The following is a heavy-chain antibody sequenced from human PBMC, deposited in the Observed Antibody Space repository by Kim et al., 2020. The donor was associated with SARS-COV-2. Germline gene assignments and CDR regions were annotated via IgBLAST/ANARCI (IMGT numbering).Heavy chain of an antibody. J-gene: IGHJ4*02. Sequence: GGSLRLSCAASGFTFSSYWMSWVRQAPGKGLEWVASIRQDGSVRYYVDSVKGRFTISRDNAKNSLYLQMNSLRGDDTAVYYCARGRYDWNYIPFEYWGQG. V-gene: IGHV3-7*03. CDR3: ARGRYDWNYIPFEY. CDR2: IRQDGSVR. CDR1: GFTFSSYW. D-gene: IGHD1-7*01.